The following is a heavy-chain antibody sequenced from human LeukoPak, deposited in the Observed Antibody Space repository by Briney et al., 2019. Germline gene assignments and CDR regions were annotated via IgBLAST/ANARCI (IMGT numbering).Heavy chain of an antibody. V-gene: IGHV3-11*01. CDR2: ISSSGSTI. D-gene: IGHD6-19*01. Sequence: GGSLRLSCAASGFTFSDYYMSWIRQAPGKGLEWVSYISSSGSTIYYADSVKGRFTISRDNAKNSLYLQMNSLRAEDTAVYYCASSHSSGWDYWFDYWGQGTLVTVSS. CDR3: ASSHSSGWDYWFDY. CDR1: GFTFSDYY. J-gene: IGHJ4*02.